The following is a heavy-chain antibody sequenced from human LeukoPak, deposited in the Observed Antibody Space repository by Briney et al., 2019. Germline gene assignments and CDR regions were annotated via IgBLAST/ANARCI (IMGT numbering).Heavy chain of an antibody. CDR1: GFTFSSYA. CDR2: ISGSGGST. V-gene: IGHV3-23*01. CDR3: AKDGSWIQLWLPNY. J-gene: IGHJ4*02. D-gene: IGHD5-18*01. Sequence: PGGSLRLSCAASGFTFSSYAMSWVRQAPGKGLEWVSAISGSGGSTYYADSVKGRFTISRDNFKNTLYLQMNSLRAEDTAVYYCAKDGSWIQLWLPNYWGQGTLVTVSS.